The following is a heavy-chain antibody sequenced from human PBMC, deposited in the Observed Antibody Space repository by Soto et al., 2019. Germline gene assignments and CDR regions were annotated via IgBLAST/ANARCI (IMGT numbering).Heavy chain of an antibody. CDR1: GFTISTFA. CDR2: VTGSGGQI. Sequence: SGGSLRLSCAASGFTISTFAMTWVRQAPGKGLECVSGVTGSGGQIHYADSVKGRFTISKDNSKNTLYLQMSNLREEDTALYHCAKDAVYKDGLWLMDSWGQGTLVTVSS. CDR3: AKDAVYKDGLWLMDS. V-gene: IGHV3-23*01. J-gene: IGHJ5*02. D-gene: IGHD2-21*01.